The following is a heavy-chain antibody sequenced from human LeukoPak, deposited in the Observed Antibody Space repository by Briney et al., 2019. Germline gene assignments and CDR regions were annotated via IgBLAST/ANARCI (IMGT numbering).Heavy chain of an antibody. V-gene: IGHV3-23*01. CDR1: GFIFNNYA. CDR2: ISGTGATT. D-gene: IGHD3-10*01. J-gene: IGHJ4*02. Sequence: GGSLRLSCAASGFIFNNYAMSWVRQAPGKGLEWVSSISGTGATTYYADSVKGRFAISRDNSKNTLYLQMSSLRAADTAVYYCAKDQRFGDLDDYRGQGTLVTVSS. CDR3: AKDQRFGDLDDY.